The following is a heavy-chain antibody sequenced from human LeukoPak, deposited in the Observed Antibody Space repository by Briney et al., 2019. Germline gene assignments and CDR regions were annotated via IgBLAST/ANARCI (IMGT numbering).Heavy chain of an antibody. V-gene: IGHV3-7*01. CDR2: IKQDGSEK. Sequence: GGSLRLSCAASGFTFSSYWMSWVRQAPGKGLEWVANIKQDGSEKYYVDSVKGRFTISRDNAKNSLYLQMNSLRAEDTAVYYCARDVLAIVEPHDYWGQGTLVTVSS. J-gene: IGHJ4*02. CDR3: ARDVLAIVEPHDY. D-gene: IGHD3-22*01. CDR1: GFTFSSYW.